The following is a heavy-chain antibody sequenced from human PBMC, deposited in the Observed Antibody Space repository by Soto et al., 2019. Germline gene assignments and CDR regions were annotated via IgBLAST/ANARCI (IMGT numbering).Heavy chain of an antibody. CDR1: GFTVSSFE. Sequence: EVQLVESGGALVQPGGSLRLSCAVSGFTVSSFEMTWVRQAPGKGLEWISYISISGRTIYYADSVKGRFTISRDNAKNSLYLQMNSLRVEDTAGYYCARELITSYYFDSWGQGTLVTGSS. CDR2: ISISGRTI. CDR3: ARELITSYYFDS. D-gene: IGHD3-22*01. V-gene: IGHV3-48*03. J-gene: IGHJ4*02.